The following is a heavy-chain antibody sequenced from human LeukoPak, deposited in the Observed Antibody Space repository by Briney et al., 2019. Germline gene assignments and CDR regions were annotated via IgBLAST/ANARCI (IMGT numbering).Heavy chain of an antibody. CDR1: GFTFSSYS. J-gene: IGHJ4*02. CDR3: ARDVAAGTFDY. D-gene: IGHD6-13*01. CDR2: IRSSSSYI. V-gene: IGHV3-21*01. Sequence: GGSLSLSCAASGFTFSSYSMNWVRQAPGKGLEWVSSIRSSSSYIYYADSVKGRFTISRDNAKNSLYLQMNSLRAEDTAVYYCARDVAAGTFDYWGQGTLVTVSS.